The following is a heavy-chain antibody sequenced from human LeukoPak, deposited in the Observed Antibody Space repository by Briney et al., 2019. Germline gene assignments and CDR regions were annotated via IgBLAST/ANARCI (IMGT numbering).Heavy chain of an antibody. D-gene: IGHD6-25*01. CDR1: GFTFSSYG. V-gene: IGHV3-30*02. CDR3: AKGPYSSVDY. J-gene: IGHJ4*02. CDR2: IRYDGSNK. Sequence: GGSLRLSCAASGFTFSSYGMHWVRQAPGKGLEWVAFIRYDGSNKCYADSVKGRFTISRDNSKNTLYLQMNSLRAEDTAVYYCAKGPYSSVDYWGQGTLVTVSS.